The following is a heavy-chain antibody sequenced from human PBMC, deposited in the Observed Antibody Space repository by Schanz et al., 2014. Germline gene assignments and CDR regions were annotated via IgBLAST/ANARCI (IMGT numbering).Heavy chain of an antibody. V-gene: IGHV3-23*04. J-gene: IGHJ4*02. CDR3: ARDQGYANSWHIFDL. D-gene: IGHD1-1*01. Sequence: VQLVESGGGVVQPGRSLRLSCAASGFSFGNYGMSWVRQAPGKGLEWVSGFDAHDGRAYYADSVKGRFTISRDNAKNTLYLQRNSLTAEYTAVYYCARDQGYANSWHIFDLWGQGTMVTVSS. CDR1: GFSFGNYG. CDR2: FDAHDGRA.